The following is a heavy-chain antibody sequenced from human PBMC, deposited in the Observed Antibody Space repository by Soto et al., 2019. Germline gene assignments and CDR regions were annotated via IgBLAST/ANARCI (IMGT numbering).Heavy chain of an antibody. D-gene: IGHD2-15*01. CDR1: GGSISSYY. CDR2: IYYSGST. CDR3: ARVGGGTYYYYYGMDV. J-gene: IGHJ6*02. V-gene: IGHV4-59*01. Sequence: PSETLSLTCTVSGGSISSYYWSWIRQPPGKGLEWIGYIYYSGSTNYNPSPKSRVTISVDTSKNQFSLKLSSVTAADTAVYYCARVGGGTYYYYYGMDVWGQGTTVTVSS.